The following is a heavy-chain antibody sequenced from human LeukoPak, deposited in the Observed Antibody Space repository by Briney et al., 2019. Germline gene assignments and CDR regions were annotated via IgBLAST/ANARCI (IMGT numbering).Heavy chain of an antibody. CDR2: ISGSGGST. CDR3: AKQIDYGDSEGDAFDI. V-gene: IGHV3-23*01. Sequence: QSGGSLRLSCAASGFTFSSYAMSWVRQAPGKGLEWVSAISGSGGSTYYADSVKGRFTISRDNSKNTLYLQMNSLRAEDTAVYYCAKQIDYGDSEGDAFDIWGQGTMVTVSS. CDR1: GFTFSSYA. J-gene: IGHJ3*02. D-gene: IGHD4-17*01.